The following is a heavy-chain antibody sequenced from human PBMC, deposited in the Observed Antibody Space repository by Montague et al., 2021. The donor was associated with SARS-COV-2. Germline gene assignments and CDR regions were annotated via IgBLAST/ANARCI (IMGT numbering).Heavy chain of an antibody. D-gene: IGHD2-8*02. J-gene: IGHJ4*02. V-gene: IGHV3-48*03. CDR2: ISGAGTTI. CDR3: AIDLVVTDGISDY. CDR1: GFTFSYFE. Sequence: SLRLSCAASGFTFSYFEMNWVRQAPGKGLEWISYISGAGTTIYYADSVKGRFTISRDNAKNSLYLQMNSLRVEDTAVYYCAIDLVVTDGISDYWGQGTLVTVSS.